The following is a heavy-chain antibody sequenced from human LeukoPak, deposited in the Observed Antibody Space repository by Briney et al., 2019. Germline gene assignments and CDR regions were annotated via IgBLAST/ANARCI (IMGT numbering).Heavy chain of an antibody. D-gene: IGHD6-19*01. CDR2: INPNSGGT. V-gene: IGHV1-2*02. Sequence: ASVKVSCKASGYTFTGYYMHWVRQAPGQGLEWMGWINPNSGGTNYAQKFQGRVTMTRDTSISTAYMELSRLRSDDTAVYYCARIIAVAGTDDYWGQGTLVTVSS. CDR1: GYTFTGYY. J-gene: IGHJ4*02. CDR3: ARIIAVAGTDDY.